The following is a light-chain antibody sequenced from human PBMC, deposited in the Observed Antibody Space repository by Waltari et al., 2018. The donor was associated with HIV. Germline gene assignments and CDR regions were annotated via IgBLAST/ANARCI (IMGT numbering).Light chain of an antibody. J-gene: IGLJ3*02. CDR3: QSYDSSLNGWV. Sequence: QSVLTQPPSVSGAPGRKVIISCTGSSSNIGAGYDVQWYQQCPGTAPTVLIYGNTNRPSGVPDLFSGSKSGNSASLAITGLQADDEADYYCQSYDSSLNGWVFGGGTKLTV. CDR2: GNT. V-gene: IGLV1-40*01. CDR1: SSNIGAGYD.